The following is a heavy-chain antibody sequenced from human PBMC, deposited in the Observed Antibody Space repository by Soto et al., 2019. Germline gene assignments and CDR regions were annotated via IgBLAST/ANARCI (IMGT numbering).Heavy chain of an antibody. V-gene: IGHV4-39*01. CDR3: ARLEGMATISYYFDF. J-gene: IGHJ4*02. CDR2: IYFRGNT. D-gene: IGHD3-3*01. CDR1: GDSINSDKYY. Sequence: QLQLQESGPGLVKPSETLSLTCSVSGDSINSDKYYWGWIRQPPGKGLEWIGSIYFRGNTYYNPSLQTRVTISLAKSKTQSPPKLNSVTAADSAVYFCARLEGMATISYYFDFWCQGALVTVSS.